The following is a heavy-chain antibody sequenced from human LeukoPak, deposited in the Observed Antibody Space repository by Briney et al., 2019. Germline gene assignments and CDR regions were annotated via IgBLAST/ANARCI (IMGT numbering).Heavy chain of an antibody. CDR1: GYTLSSHE. CDR3: GRYLNY. Sequence: GGSLRLSCAASGYTLSSHEMNGVRQAPGKGLEWISHITTSGSKTYYADSVKGRFTISRDNAKSSLYLQMNSLRAEDTAVYYCGRYLNYWGQGTLVTVSS. J-gene: IGHJ4*02. CDR2: ITTSGSKT. D-gene: IGHD3-10*01. V-gene: IGHV3-48*03.